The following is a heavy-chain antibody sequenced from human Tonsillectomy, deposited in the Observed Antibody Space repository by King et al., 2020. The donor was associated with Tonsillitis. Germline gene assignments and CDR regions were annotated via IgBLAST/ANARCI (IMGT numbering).Heavy chain of an antibody. CDR3: ARDAPYCSSTSCLDYYYYMDV. D-gene: IGHD2-2*01. Sequence: VQLQESGPGLVKPSETLSLTCTVSGGSISSYYWSWIRQPPGKGLEWIGYIYYSGSTNYNPSLKSRVTISVDTSKNQFSLKLRSVTAADTAVYYCARDAPYCSSTSCLDYYYYMDVWGKGTTVTVSS. V-gene: IGHV4-59*01. J-gene: IGHJ6*03. CDR1: GGSISSYY. CDR2: IYYSGST.